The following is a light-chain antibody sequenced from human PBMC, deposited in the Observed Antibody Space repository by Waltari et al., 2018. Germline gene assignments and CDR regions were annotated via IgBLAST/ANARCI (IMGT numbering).Light chain of an antibody. Sequence: QSVLTQPPSASGTPGQRVTISCSGSNSNIGTTFVYWYQQLAGTAPKLLMYRDDQRPSGVPDRFSGAKSGTSASLAITGLRSEDEADYYCAAWDDSLSGQVLFGGGTKLTVL. V-gene: IGLV1-47*01. CDR3: AAWDDSLSGQVL. CDR2: RDD. CDR1: NSNIGTTF. J-gene: IGLJ3*02.